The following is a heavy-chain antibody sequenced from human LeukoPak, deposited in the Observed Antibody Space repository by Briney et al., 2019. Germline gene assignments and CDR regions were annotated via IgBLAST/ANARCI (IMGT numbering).Heavy chain of an antibody. CDR3: ARDKIEGPTKLDY. CDR1: GFTFSSYW. D-gene: IGHD1-1*01. CDR2: IRQDESEK. V-gene: IGHV3-7*01. J-gene: IGHJ4*02. Sequence: GGSLRLSCAASGFTFSSYWMSWVRQAPGKGLEWVANIRQDESEKYYVDSLKGRFTISRDNAKNSLYLQMNSLRAEDTAVYYCARDKIEGPTKLDYWGQGILVTVSS.